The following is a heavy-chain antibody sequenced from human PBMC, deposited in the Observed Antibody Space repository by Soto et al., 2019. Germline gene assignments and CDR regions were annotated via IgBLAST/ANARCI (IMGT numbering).Heavy chain of an antibody. Sequence: QPGGSLRLSCAASGFTFSSYSMNWVRQAPGKGLEWVSYISSSDSTKYYAASVKGRFTISRDNAKNSLYLQMNSLRAEDTAVYFCARDESAGSSIRYWGQGILVTVSS. CDR2: ISSSDSTK. J-gene: IGHJ4*02. V-gene: IGHV3-48*04. CDR3: ARDESAGSSIRY. CDR1: GFTFSSYS. D-gene: IGHD2-2*01.